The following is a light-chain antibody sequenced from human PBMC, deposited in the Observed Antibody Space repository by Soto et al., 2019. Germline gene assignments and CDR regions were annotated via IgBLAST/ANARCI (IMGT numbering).Light chain of an antibody. J-gene: IGLJ1*01. Sequence: QSALTQPASVSGSPGQSITISCTGSSSDGGDYNYVAWYQQHPDKAPKLMIFDVSSRPSGVSNRFSGSKSGNTASLTISGLQAEDEADYFCSSYSSSGTLYVFGTGTKLTVL. CDR2: DVS. V-gene: IGLV2-14*01. CDR3: SSYSSSGTLYV. CDR1: SSDGGDYNY.